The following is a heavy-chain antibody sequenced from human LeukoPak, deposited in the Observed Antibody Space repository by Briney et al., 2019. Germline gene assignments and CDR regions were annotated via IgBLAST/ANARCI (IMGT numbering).Heavy chain of an antibody. Sequence: PGGSLRLSCAASGFTFSNYAMSWIRQAPGQGREWISYISSSAGTIHYVDSVKGRFTISRDNAKNSLYLQMDSFRVEDTAVYYCATSVTRRRLDWFIDLWGRGTLVSVSS. D-gene: IGHD4-17*01. CDR2: ISSSAGTI. CDR3: ATSVTRRRLDWFIDL. CDR1: GFTFSNYA. V-gene: IGHV3-11*04. J-gene: IGHJ2*01.